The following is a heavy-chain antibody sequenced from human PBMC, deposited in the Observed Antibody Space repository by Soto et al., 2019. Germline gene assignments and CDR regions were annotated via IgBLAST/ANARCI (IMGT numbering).Heavy chain of an antibody. CDR2: INAGNGNT. J-gene: IGHJ6*02. Sequence: QVQLVQSGAEEKKPGASVKVSCKASGYSFTSYAMHWVRQAPGQRLEWMGWINAGNGNTKYSQNFQGRVTITRDTSASIAYMELSSLRSEDTAVYYCARVRTTIYYYGLDVWGQGTTVTVSS. CDR3: ARVRTTIYYYGLDV. D-gene: IGHD1-1*01. V-gene: IGHV1-3*05. CDR1: GYSFTSYA.